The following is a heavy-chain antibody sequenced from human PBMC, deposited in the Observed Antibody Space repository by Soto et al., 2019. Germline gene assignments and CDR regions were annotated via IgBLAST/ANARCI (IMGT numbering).Heavy chain of an antibody. CDR2: INPGGGST. CDR1: GYTFTSFQ. CDR3: ASCRLPAIAAPADY. V-gene: IGHV1-46*01. D-gene: IGHD6-13*01. Sequence: QVKLVQSGAEVKKPGASVKVSCKASGYTFTSFQMHWVRQAPGQGLEWMGIINPGGGSTNYAQKFQGRVTMTSDTSTSTVYMELSSLRSEDTAVYYCASCRLPAIAAPADYWGQGTLVTVSS. J-gene: IGHJ4*02.